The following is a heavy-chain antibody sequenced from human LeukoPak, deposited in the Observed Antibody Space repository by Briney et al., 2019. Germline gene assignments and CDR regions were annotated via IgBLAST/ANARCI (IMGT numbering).Heavy chain of an antibody. J-gene: IGHJ3*02. CDR1: GFTFSSYG. CDR3: AKSGRGTMIRGQAFDI. V-gene: IGHV3-30*02. CDR2: IRYDGSNK. D-gene: IGHD3-10*01. Sequence: GGSLRLSCAASGFTFSSYGMHWVRQARGKGLEWVAFIRYDGSNKYYGDSVKGRFTISRDNSTRTWYLQMNSLRAEDTAVYYCAKSGRGTMIRGQAFDIWGQGTMVTVSS.